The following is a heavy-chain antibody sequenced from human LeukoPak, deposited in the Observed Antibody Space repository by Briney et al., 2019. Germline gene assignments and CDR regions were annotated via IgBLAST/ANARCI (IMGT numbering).Heavy chain of an antibody. CDR1: GGSFSGYY. CDR3: ARDMPNYYDSSGNRWFDP. D-gene: IGHD3-22*01. V-gene: IGHV4-34*01. J-gene: IGHJ5*02. CDR2: INHSGST. Sequence: PSETLSLTCAVYGGSFSGYYWSWIRQPPGKGLEWIGEINHSGSTNYDPSLKSRVTMSVDTSKNQFSLKLSSVTAADTAVYYCARDMPNYYDSSGNRWFDPWGQGTLVTVSS.